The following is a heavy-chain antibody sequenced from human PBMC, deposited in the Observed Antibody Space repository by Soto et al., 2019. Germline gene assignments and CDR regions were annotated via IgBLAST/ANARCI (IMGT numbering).Heavy chain of an antibody. CDR1: GFTFNNAW. Sequence: GSLRLSCAASGFTFNNAWMSWAHQAPGKGLEWVGRIKNNADGGTRDYAAPVKGRFTISSDDSKTTVYLQMNSLRSEDTAVYYCGYGSGRTDFDYWGQGTLVTVSS. J-gene: IGHJ4*02. CDR2: IKNNADGGTR. D-gene: IGHD3-10*01. V-gene: IGHV3-15*01. CDR3: GYGSGRTDFDY.